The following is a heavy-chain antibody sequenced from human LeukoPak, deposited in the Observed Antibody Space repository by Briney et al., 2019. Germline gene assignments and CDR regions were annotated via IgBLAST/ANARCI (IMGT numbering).Heavy chain of an antibody. J-gene: IGHJ4*02. CDR2: ISAGATNT. Sequence: GGSLRLSCVASGFTFSGYAMSWVRQAPGKGLEWVSSISAGATNTYYAGSVKGRFTISRDNSKSTLYLQMNSLRAEDTAIYYCGKGKAVVGAAGPDYWGQGTLVTVSS. CDR3: GKGKAVVGAAGPDY. V-gene: IGHV3-23*01. D-gene: IGHD2-15*01. CDR1: GFTFSGYA.